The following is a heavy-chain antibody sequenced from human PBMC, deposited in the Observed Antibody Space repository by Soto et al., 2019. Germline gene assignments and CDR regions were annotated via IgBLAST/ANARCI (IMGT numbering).Heavy chain of an antibody. CDR2: LSGYGGST. CDR3: AKFGHYYDASGFYGGDFDD. Sequence: EVLLLESGGGLVQPGGSLRLSCAASGITLSSYAMAWVRQAPGKGLEWVSLLSGYGGSTYYADSVKGRFTISRDNSKNTLYLQMNSLRAEDTAVYYCAKFGHYYDASGFYGGDFDDWGQGTLVTVSS. J-gene: IGHJ4*02. V-gene: IGHV3-23*01. D-gene: IGHD3-22*01. CDR1: GITLSSYA.